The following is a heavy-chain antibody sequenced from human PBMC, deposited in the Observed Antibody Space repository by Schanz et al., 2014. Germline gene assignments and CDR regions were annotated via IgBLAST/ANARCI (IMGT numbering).Heavy chain of an antibody. CDR1: GFTFSSYA. Sequence: EVQLLESGGGLVQPGGSLRLSCAASGFTFSSYAMSWVRQAPGKGLEWVAFINSDGTKRFYADSVKSRFTISRDNAKNSLYLEMNSLRAEYTALYYCARDRRNADLDYWGQGTLVTVSS. D-gene: IGHD1-1*01. V-gene: IGHV3-23*03. CDR2: INSDGTKR. CDR3: ARDRRNADLDY. J-gene: IGHJ4*02.